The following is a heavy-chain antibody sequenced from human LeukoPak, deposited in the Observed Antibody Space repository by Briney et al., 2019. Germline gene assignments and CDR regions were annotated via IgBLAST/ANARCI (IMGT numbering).Heavy chain of an antibody. Sequence: VSVKVSCKASGYTFTGYYMHWVRQAPGQGLEWMGWINPNSGGTNYAQKFQGRVTMTRDTSISTAYMELSRLRSDDTAVYYCARDRTRTGYSSGWYHDYWGQGTLVTVSS. J-gene: IGHJ4*02. D-gene: IGHD6-19*01. CDR2: INPNSGGT. V-gene: IGHV1-2*02. CDR3: ARDRTRTGYSSGWYHDY. CDR1: GYTFTGYY.